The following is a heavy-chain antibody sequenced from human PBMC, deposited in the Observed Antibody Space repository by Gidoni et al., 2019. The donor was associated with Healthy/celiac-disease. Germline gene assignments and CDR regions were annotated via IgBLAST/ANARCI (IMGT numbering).Heavy chain of an antibody. CDR1: GGSLSSGGYY. D-gene: IGHD3-3*01. CDR3: ARGVWSGYYTNTIPFDY. V-gene: IGHV4-31*03. Sequence: QVQLQESGPGLVKPSQTLSLTCTVSGGSLSSGGYYWSWIRQHPGKGLEWIGYIYYSGSTYYNPSLKSRVTISVDTSKNQFSLKLSSVTAADTAVYYCARGVWSGYYTNTIPFDYWGQGTLVTVSS. J-gene: IGHJ4*02. CDR2: IYYSGST.